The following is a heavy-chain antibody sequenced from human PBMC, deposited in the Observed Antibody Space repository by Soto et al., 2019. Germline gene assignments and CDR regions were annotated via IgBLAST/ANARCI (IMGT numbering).Heavy chain of an antibody. D-gene: IGHD5-18*01. J-gene: IGHJ3*02. CDR2: IYYSGST. V-gene: IGHV4-30-4*01. Sequence: QVQLQESGPGLVKPSQTLSLTCTVSGGSISSGDYYWSWIRQPPGKGLEWIGYIYYSGSTYYNPSLNRRVTISVDTSRNQFALKLSSVTAADTAVYYCARDIGDTAMVSAFDIWGQGTMVTVSS. CDR1: GGSISSGDYY. CDR3: ARDIGDTAMVSAFDI.